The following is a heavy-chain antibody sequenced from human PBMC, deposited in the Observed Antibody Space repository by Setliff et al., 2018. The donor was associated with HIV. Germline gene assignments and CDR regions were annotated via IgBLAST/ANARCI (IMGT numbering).Heavy chain of an antibody. CDR2: IYTSGDT. CDR3: AREAEQDYDVVTETLVEGAYIQF. CDR1: GASLNSGSYF. J-gene: IGHJ1*01. Sequence: PSETLSLTCTVSGASLNSGSYFWSWVRQPAGMGLEWIGRIYTSGDTNYNPSLKSRVTISMATSKKQFSLKLRSVTAADTAVYYCAREAEQDYDVVTETLVEGAYIQFWGQGSLVTVSS. V-gene: IGHV4-61*02. D-gene: IGHD3-9*01.